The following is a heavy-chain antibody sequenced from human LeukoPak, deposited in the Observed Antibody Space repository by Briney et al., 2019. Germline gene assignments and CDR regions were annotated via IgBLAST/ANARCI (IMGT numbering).Heavy chain of an antibody. J-gene: IGHJ6*03. D-gene: IGHD6-13*01. CDR2: INHSGST. Sequence: SETLSLTCAVYGGSFIPYYWSWLRQPPGKGLEWIGEINHSGSTNYNPSLKSRVTISVDTSKNQFSLKLSSVTAADTAVYYCARGRPDSRQQLPYYYYMDVWGKGTTVTVSS. CDR1: GGSFIPYY. V-gene: IGHV4-34*01. CDR3: ARGRPDSRQQLPYYYYMDV.